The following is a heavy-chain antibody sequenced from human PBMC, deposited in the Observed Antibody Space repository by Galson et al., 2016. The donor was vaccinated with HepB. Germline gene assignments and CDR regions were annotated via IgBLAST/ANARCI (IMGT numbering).Heavy chain of an antibody. J-gene: IGHJ3*01. V-gene: IGHV3-7*01. CDR2: INPDGSQT. CDR3: ARDPMRFAFDL. CDR1: GFTFRTSW. Sequence: SLRLSCAASGFTFRTSWMSWVRQPPGKGPEWVANINPDGSQTYYVDSVKGRFNISNDNAKNSLYLRMNSLRADDTAVYYCARDPMRFAFDLWGQGTMVTVSS.